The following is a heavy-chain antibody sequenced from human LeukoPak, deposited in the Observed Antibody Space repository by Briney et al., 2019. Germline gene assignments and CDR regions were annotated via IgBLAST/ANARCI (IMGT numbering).Heavy chain of an antibody. CDR3: ARDRCTDYYDSSGYCNWYLDL. CDR2: IIPIFGTA. V-gene: IGHV1-69*13. D-gene: IGHD3-22*01. Sequence: SVKVSCKASGGTFSSYAISWVRQAPGQGLEWMGGIIPIFGTANYAQKFQGRVTITADESTSTAYMELSSLRSEDTAVYYCARDRCTDYYDSSGYCNWYLDLWGRGTLVTVSS. CDR1: GGTFSSYA. J-gene: IGHJ2*01.